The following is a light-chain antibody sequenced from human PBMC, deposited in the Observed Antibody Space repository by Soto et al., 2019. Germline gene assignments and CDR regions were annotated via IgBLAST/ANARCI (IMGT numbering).Light chain of an antibody. Sequence: EIVLTQSPGTLSLSPGERATLSCRASQSISSSYLAGYQQKPGQAPRLLIYAASSRPTGIPDRLSGSGSVTDFTLTINTLEPEAFAVYYCQQYGSSPPFTFGQGTKLEIK. CDR2: AAS. J-gene: IGKJ2*01. CDR1: QSISSSY. V-gene: IGKV3-20*01. CDR3: QQYGSSPPFT.